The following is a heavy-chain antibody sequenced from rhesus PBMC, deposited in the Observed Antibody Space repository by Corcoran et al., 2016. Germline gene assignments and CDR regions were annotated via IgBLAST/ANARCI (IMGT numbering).Heavy chain of an antibody. Sequence: EVQLVESGGGVVQPGGSLRLSCAASGFTFDDYAMHWVRQAPGKGLERVSGISWGGGSTYYADSVKGQFTISRDNAKNSLYLQMGSLRAEDTALYYCARDLEGLADYWGQGVLVTVSS. CDR1: GFTFDDYA. J-gene: IGHJ4*01. V-gene: IGHV3-201*01. CDR3: ARDLEGLADY. CDR2: ISWGGGST.